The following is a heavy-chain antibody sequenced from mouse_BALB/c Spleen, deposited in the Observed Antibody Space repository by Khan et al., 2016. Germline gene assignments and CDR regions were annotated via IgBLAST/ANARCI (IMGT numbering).Heavy chain of an antibody. CDR1: GYSITSGYG. D-gene: IGHD1-2*01. CDR3: ARTARIKY. Sequence: EVQLQESGPGLVKPSQSLSLTCTVTGYSITSGYGWNWIRQFPGNKLEWMGYISYSGSTNYNPSLKSRITITRDTSKNQFFMQLNSVTTEDTATYYCARTARIKYWGQGTTLTVSS. CDR2: ISYSGST. J-gene: IGHJ2*01. V-gene: IGHV3-2*02.